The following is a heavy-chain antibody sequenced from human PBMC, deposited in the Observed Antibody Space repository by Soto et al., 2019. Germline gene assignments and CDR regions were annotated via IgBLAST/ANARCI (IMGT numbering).Heavy chain of an antibody. Sequence: GASVKVSCKASGYTFTSYAMHWVRQAPGQRLERMGWINAGNGNTKYSQKFQGRVTITRDTSASTAYMELSSLRSEDTAVYYCARVGVVVPAATFYYYYGMDVWGQGTTVTVSS. CDR3: ARVGVVVPAATFYYYYGMDV. D-gene: IGHD2-2*01. CDR1: GYTFTSYA. J-gene: IGHJ6*02. V-gene: IGHV1-3*01. CDR2: INAGNGNT.